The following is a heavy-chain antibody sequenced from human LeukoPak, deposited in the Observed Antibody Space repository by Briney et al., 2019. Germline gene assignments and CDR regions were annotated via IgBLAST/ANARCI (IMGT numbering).Heavy chain of an antibody. CDR3: ARHGTTVTTIYYYYYMDV. CDR1: GGTFSSYA. V-gene: IGHV1-69*06. CDR2: IIPIFGTA. Sequence: SVKVSCKASGGTFSSYAISWVRQAPGQGLEWMGGIIPIFGTANYAQKFQGRVTITADKSTSTAYMELSSLRSEDTAVYYCARHGTTVTTIYYYYYMDVWGKGTTVTVSS. J-gene: IGHJ6*03. D-gene: IGHD4-17*01.